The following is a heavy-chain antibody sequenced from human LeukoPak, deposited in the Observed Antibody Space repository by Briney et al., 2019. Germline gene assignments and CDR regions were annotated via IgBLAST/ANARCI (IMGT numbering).Heavy chain of an antibody. CDR2: ISYDGSNK. CDR3: ARDRRPYSSSWSGLDY. D-gene: IGHD6-13*01. CDR1: GFTFSSYA. V-gene: IGHV3-30*04. Sequence: GGSLRLSCAASGFTFSSYAMHWVRQAPGKGLEWVAVISYDGSNKYYADSVKGRFTISRDNSKNTLYLQMNSLRAEDTAVYYCARDRRPYSSSWSGLDYWGQGTLVTVSS. J-gene: IGHJ4*02.